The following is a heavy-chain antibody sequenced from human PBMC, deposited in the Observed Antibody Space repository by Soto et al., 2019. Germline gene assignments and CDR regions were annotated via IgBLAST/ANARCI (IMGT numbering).Heavy chain of an antibody. Sequence: PSETLSLTCTVPGGSISSSSYYWGWIRQPPGKGLEWIGSIYYSGSTYYNPSLKSRVTISVDTSKNQFSLKLSSVTAADTAVYYCARRMGYYYYGMDVWGQGTTVTVSS. V-gene: IGHV4-39*01. D-gene: IGHD2-8*01. J-gene: IGHJ6*02. CDR3: ARRMGYYYYGMDV. CDR2: IYYSGST. CDR1: GGSISSSSYY.